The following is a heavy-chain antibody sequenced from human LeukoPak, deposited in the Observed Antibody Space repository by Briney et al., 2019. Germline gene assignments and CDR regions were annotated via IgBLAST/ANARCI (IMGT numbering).Heavy chain of an antibody. J-gene: IGHJ3*02. V-gene: IGHV4-59*01. D-gene: IGHD3-10*01. CDR1: GFTFSSYS. CDR2: IYYSGST. CDR3: ARCITMVRGVITYDAFDI. Sequence: PGGSLRLSCAASGFTFSSYSMNWVRQAPGKGLEWMGYIYYSGSTNYNPSLKSRVTISVDTSKNQFSLKLSSVTAVDTAVYYCARCITMVRGVITYDAFDIWGQGTMVTVSS.